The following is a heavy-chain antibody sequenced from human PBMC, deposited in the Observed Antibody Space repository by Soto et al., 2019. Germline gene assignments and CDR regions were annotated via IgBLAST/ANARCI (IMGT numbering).Heavy chain of an antibody. Sequence: EVQLVESGGGLVKPGGSLRLSCAASGFTFSSYSMNWVRQAPGKGLEWVASISSSSSYIYYADSVKGRFTIPRDNAKNSLYLQMNSLRAEATAVYYCARAGSGLAVAESWGWFDPWGQGTLVTVSS. D-gene: IGHD6-19*01. J-gene: IGHJ5*02. V-gene: IGHV3-21*01. CDR3: ARAGSGLAVAESWGWFDP. CDR2: ISSSSSYI. CDR1: GFTFSSYS.